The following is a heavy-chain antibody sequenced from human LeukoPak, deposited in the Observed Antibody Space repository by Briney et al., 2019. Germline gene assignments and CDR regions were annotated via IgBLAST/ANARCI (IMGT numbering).Heavy chain of an antibody. CDR2: ISASGDVT. V-gene: IGHV3-23*01. D-gene: IGHD3-10*01. Sequence: GGSLRLSCAASGFSFSAYPMGWVRQAPGKGLQWLSGISASGDVTFHADRVKGRFAISRDNSKNTLYLQMNSLTVEDTTVYYCGRGMRDYYGLDYWGQGILVTVSS. CDR1: GFSFSAYP. CDR3: GRGMRDYYGLDY. J-gene: IGHJ4*02.